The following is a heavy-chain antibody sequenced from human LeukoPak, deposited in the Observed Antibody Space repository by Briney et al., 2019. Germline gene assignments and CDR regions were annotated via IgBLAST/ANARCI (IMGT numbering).Heavy chain of an antibody. CDR1: GGSISSYY. V-gene: IGHV4-59*01. D-gene: IGHD3-10*01. Sequence: SETLSLTCTVSGGSISSYYWSWIRQPPGKGLEWIGYIYYSGSTNYNPSLKSRVTISVDTSKNQFSLTPSYVTAADTAVYCCARAMGDYWGQGTLVTVSS. CDR3: ARAMGDY. J-gene: IGHJ4*02. CDR2: IYYSGST.